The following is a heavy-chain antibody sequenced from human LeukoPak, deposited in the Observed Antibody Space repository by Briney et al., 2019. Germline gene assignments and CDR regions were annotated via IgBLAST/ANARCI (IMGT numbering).Heavy chain of an antibody. CDR2: IIPIFGTA. CDR3: ARGLGHYYGSGSYSYHFDY. CDR1: GGTFSSYA. V-gene: IGHV1-69*05. D-gene: IGHD3-10*01. J-gene: IGHJ4*02. Sequence: RASVKVSCKASGGTFSSYAISWVRQAPGQGLEWMGGIIPIFGTANYAQKFQGRVTITRDTSASTAYMELSSLRSEDTAVYYCARGLGHYYGSGSYSYHFDYWGQGTLVTVSS.